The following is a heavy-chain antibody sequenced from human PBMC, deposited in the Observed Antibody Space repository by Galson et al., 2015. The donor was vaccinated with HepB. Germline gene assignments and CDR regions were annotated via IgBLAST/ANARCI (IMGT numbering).Heavy chain of an antibody. V-gene: IGHV1-8*01. CDR1: GYTFTSYD. CDR2: MNPNSGNT. J-gene: IGHJ6*03. CDR3: ARAPNPYYDILTGYYDGSHYYYYMDV. D-gene: IGHD3-9*01. Sequence: SVKVPCKASGYTFTSYDINWVRQATGQGLEWMGWMNPNSGNTGYAQKFQGRVTMTRNTSISTAYMELSSLRSEDTAVYYCARAPNPYYDILTGYYDGSHYYYYMDVWGKGTTVTVSS.